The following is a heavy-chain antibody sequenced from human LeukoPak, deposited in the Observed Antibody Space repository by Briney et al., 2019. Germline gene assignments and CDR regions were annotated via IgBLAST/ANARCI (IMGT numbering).Heavy chain of an antibody. V-gene: IGHV3-23*01. CDR1: GFTFSTNG. Sequence: GVSLRLSCVVSGFTFSTNGMSWVRQAPGKRQEWVSGLSWSGSSVNYADSVRGRLTISRDNSRNTLYLQLDSLRADDTAVYYCAKGLSWFDPWGQGTPVIVS. D-gene: IGHD2-8*01. CDR2: LSWSGSSV. CDR3: AKGLSWFDP. J-gene: IGHJ5*02.